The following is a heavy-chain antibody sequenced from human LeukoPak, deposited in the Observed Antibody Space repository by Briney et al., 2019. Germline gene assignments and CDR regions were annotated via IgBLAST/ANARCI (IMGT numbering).Heavy chain of an antibody. V-gene: IGHV3-48*01. D-gene: IGHD3-22*01. Sequence: GGSLRLSCAASGFTFSSYTMNWVRQPPGKGLEWVSNIGTSSTTIYYADSVKGRFTISRDNAKNSLYLQMNSLRAEDTAVYYCARDGPIPPYHFDYWGQGTLVTVSS. CDR2: IGTSSTTI. CDR3: ARDGPIPPYHFDY. CDR1: GFTFSSYT. J-gene: IGHJ4*02.